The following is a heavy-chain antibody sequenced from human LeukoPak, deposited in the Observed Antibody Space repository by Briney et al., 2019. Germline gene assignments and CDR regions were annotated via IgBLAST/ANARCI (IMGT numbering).Heavy chain of an antibody. D-gene: IGHD2-2*01. CDR3: ARDEAGWYQLPKGGMDV. Sequence: PGGSLSLSCAASGLTFSSYWMHWVRQAPGKGLVWVSRINSDGSSTSYADSVKGRFTISRDNAKNTLYLQMNSLRAEDTAVYYCARDEAGWYQLPKGGMDVWGQGTTVTVSS. CDR2: INSDGSST. V-gene: IGHV3-74*01. CDR1: GLTFSSYW. J-gene: IGHJ6*02.